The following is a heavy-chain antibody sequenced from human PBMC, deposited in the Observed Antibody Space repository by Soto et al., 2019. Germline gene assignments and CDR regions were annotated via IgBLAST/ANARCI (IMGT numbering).Heavy chain of an antibody. D-gene: IGHD2-15*01. Sequence: QLQLQESGPGLVTPSETLSLTCTVSGGSISSSSYYWAWIRQPPGKALEWIGSINYSGTTYYIATLKSRVTISIDTSKNQFSLRLNSVTAADTAVYYCARLVACSGGSCRFDPWGQGTLVTVSS. CDR2: INYSGTT. CDR1: GGSISSSSYY. CDR3: ARLVACSGGSCRFDP. V-gene: IGHV4-39*01. J-gene: IGHJ5*02.